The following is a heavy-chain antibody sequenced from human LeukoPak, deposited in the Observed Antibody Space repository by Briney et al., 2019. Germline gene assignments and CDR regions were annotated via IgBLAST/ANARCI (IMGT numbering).Heavy chain of an antibody. CDR1: GFTFSSYA. V-gene: IGHV3-23*01. D-gene: IGHD6-6*01. Sequence: GGSLRLSCAASGFTFSSYAMSWVRQAPGKGLEWVSAISGRGGSTDHADSVKGRFTISRDNYKNTLYLQMKSLRAEDTAVYYCAKSLGPYSSSFDYWGQGTLVTVSS. CDR2: ISGRGGST. CDR3: AKSLGPYSSSFDY. J-gene: IGHJ4*02.